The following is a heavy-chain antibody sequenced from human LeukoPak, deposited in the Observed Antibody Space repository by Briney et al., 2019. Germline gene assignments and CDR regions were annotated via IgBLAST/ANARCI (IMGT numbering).Heavy chain of an antibody. Sequence: ASVKVSCKASGGTFSSYAISWVRQAPGQGLEWMGGIIPIFGTANYAQKFQGRVTITADESTSTAYMELSSLRSEDMAVYYCARDRDDYYDSSGQTLGPFDYWGQGTLVTVSS. D-gene: IGHD3-22*01. V-gene: IGHV1-69*13. J-gene: IGHJ4*02. CDR3: ARDRDDYYDSSGQTLGPFDY. CDR2: IIPIFGTA. CDR1: GGTFSSYA.